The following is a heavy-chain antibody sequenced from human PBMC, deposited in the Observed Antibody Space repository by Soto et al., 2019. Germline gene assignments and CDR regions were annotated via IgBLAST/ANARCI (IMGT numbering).Heavy chain of an antibody. CDR3: ARGTDCSGGSCYPEGAFVI. CDR2: IYSGGST. CDR1: GFTVSSNY. Sequence: EVQLVESGGGLVQPGGSLRLSCAASGFTVSSNYMSWVRQAPGKGLEWVSVIYSGGSTYYADSVKGRFTISRDNSKNTLYLQMNSLRAEDTAVYYCARGTDCSGGSCYPEGAFVIWGQGTMVTVSS. J-gene: IGHJ3*02. V-gene: IGHV3-66*01. D-gene: IGHD2-15*01.